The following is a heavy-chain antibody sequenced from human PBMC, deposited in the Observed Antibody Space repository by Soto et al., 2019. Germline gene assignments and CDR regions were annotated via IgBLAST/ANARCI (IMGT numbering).Heavy chain of an antibody. CDR1: GGSISSSSYY. J-gene: IGHJ5*02. D-gene: IGHD2-8*01. V-gene: IGHV4-39*07. CDR2: IYYSGST. Sequence: SETLSLTCTVSGGSISSSSYYWGWIRQPPGKGLEWIGSIYYSGSTNYNPSLKSRVTMSIDTSKNQFSLKLSSVTAADTAVYYCASNGDEYTNWFDPCGRRTLVTVS. CDR3: ASNGDEYTNWFDP.